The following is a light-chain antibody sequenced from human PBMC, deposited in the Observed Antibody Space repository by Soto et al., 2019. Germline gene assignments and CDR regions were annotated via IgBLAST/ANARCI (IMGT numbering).Light chain of an antibody. Sequence: EIVLTQSPGTLSLSPGERATLSCRASQSVSSSYLAWYQQKPGQAPRLLMYGASSRATGIPDRFSGSGSGTDFTLTISRLEPEDFAVYYCQQYGSSPQWTFGQGTKVDIK. J-gene: IGKJ1*01. V-gene: IGKV3-20*01. CDR1: QSVSSSY. CDR2: GAS. CDR3: QQYGSSPQWT.